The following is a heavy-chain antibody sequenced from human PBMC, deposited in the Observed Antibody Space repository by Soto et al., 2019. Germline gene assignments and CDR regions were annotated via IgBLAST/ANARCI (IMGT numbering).Heavy chain of an antibody. CDR2: IRSKGHNYAT. D-gene: IGHD3-16*01. V-gene: IGHV3-73*02. Sequence: EVQLVESGGGLVQPGGSLKLSCAASGFAFSGSAMYWVRQASGKGPEWVGRIRSKGHNYATEYAASMKGRFTISRDDSKNTAYLQMNSLQTEDTAVYYCTRDLFSYDYSGILWFDPWGQGTLVTVSS. CDR3: TRDLFSYDYSGILWFDP. CDR1: GFAFSGSA. J-gene: IGHJ5*02.